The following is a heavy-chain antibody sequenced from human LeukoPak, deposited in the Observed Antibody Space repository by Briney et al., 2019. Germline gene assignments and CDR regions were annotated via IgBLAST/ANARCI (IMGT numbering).Heavy chain of an antibody. J-gene: IGHJ6*04. CDR1: GATVSSYA. V-gene: IGHV1-69*06. Sequence: GASVKVSCKASGATVSSYAISWMRHAPGQGLEWMGGIIPIFGTANYAPKFQARVTITADKSTSTAYMELSSLRSEDTAVYYCARVLPATASLYYYYYDGMDVWGKGTTVTVSS. CDR3: ARVLPATASLYYYYYDGMDV. D-gene: IGHD4-11*01. CDR2: IIPIFGTA.